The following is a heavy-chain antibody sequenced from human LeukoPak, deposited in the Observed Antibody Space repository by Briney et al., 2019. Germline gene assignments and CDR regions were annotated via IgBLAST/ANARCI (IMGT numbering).Heavy chain of an antibody. Sequence: GESLKISCKGSGYSFTSYWIGGVRQMPGKGLEWMGIIYPGDSDTRYSPSFQGQVTISPDKSISTAYLQRSSLQGPDTAMYYCARLVKQQLVPWFDPWGQGTLVTVSS. CDR2: IYPGDSDT. D-gene: IGHD6-13*01. CDR1: GYSFTSYW. J-gene: IGHJ5*02. CDR3: ARLVKQQLVPWFDP. V-gene: IGHV5-51*01.